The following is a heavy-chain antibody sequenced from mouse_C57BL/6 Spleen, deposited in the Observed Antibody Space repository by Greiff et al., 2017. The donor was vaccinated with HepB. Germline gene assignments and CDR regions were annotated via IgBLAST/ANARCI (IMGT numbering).Heavy chain of an antibody. CDR3: ARGTGTVGYFDY. D-gene: IGHD4-1*01. V-gene: IGHV1-69*01. Sequence: QVQLQQPGAELVMPGASVKLSCKASGYTFTSYWMHWVKQRPGQGLEWIGEIDPSDSYTNYNQKFKGKSTLTVDKSSSTAYMQLSSLTSEDSAVYYCARGTGTVGYFDYWGQGTTLTVSS. CDR1: GYTFTSYW. CDR2: IDPSDSYT. J-gene: IGHJ2*01.